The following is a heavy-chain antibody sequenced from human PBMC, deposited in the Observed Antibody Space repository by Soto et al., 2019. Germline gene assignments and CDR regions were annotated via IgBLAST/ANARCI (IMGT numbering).Heavy chain of an antibody. CDR2: IPFDGTKK. V-gene: IGHV3-30-3*01. CDR1: GFTFNLYA. CDR3: AKDEKYYDFWSGYSQNYYYYGMDV. J-gene: IGHJ6*02. Sequence: PGGSLRLSCAASGFTFNLYALHWVRQAPGKGLEWVAVIPFDGTKKYYSDSVKGRFTISRDNSKNTLYLQMNSLRAEDTAVYYCAKDEKYYDFWSGYSQNYYYYGMDVWGQGTTVTVSS. D-gene: IGHD3-3*01.